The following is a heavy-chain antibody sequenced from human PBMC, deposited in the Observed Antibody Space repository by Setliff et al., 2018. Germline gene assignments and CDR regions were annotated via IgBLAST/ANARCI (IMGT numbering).Heavy chain of an antibody. Sequence: GGSLRLSCAASGFTFSNYAMTWVRQAPGKGLEWVSVIYSDGSSTYYTDSVKGRFTTSRDNSKNTLSLQMSSLRTEDTAIYFCAGQGPIFGSGLIPGFDQWGQGTMVTVSS. CDR2: IYSDGSST. D-gene: IGHD3-3*01. CDR3: AGQGPIFGSGLIPGFDQ. V-gene: IGHV3-23*03. J-gene: IGHJ4*02. CDR1: GFTFSNYA.